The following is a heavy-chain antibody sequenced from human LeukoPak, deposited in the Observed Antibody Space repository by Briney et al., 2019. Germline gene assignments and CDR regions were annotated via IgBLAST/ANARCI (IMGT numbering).Heavy chain of an antibody. CDR1: GLTFSNYW. CDR3: ARDDEITFGTVN. V-gene: IGHV3-7*01. J-gene: IGHJ4*02. D-gene: IGHD3-16*01. CDR2: IKEDGSEK. Sequence: GGSLRLSCAASGLTFSNYWMTWVRQAPGKGLEWVANIKEDGSEKYYVDSVKGRFTISRDNAEKSLYLEMNSLRAEDTAVYYCARDDEITFGTVNWGQGTLVTVSS.